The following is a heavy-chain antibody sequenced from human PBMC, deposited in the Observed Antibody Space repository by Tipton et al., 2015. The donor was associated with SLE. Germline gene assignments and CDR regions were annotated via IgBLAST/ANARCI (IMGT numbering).Heavy chain of an antibody. CDR2: IDHLGNT. CDR1: GGSISSYY. V-gene: IGHV4-34*01. CDR3: ARVSGGIAYMDV. J-gene: IGHJ6*03. Sequence: TLSLTCTVSGGSISSYYWSWIRQPPGKGLEWIGEIDHLGNTNYNPSLKSRVTVSVDTSKNQFSLKLSSVTAADTAVYYCARVSGGIAYMDVWGKGTTVTFSS. D-gene: IGHD6-13*01.